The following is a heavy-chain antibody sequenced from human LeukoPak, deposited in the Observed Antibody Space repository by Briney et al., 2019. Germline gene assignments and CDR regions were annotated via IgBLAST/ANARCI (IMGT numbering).Heavy chain of an antibody. J-gene: IGHJ6*03. D-gene: IGHD6-13*01. V-gene: IGHV1-18*01. Sequence: ASVKVSCKASGYTFTSYGISWVRQAPGQGLEWMGWISVYNGNTNYAQKLQGRVTMTANTSTSTAYMELRSLRSDDTAVYYCARVDSSTWYLDYYYYYYMDVWGKGTAVTISS. CDR2: ISVYNGNT. CDR1: GYTFTSYG. CDR3: ARVDSSTWYLDYYYYYYMDV.